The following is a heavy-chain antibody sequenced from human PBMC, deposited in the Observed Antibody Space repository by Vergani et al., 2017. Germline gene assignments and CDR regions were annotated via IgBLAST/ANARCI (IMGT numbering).Heavy chain of an antibody. J-gene: IGHJ4*02. CDR1: GYTFTGYY. Sequence: QVQLVESGGGVVQPGRSLRLSCAASGYTFTGYYMHWVRQAPGQGLEWMGWINPNSGGTNYAQKFQGRVTMTRDTSISTAYMELSRLRSDDTAVYYCARSEAGDHFFDYWGQGTLVTVSS. D-gene: IGHD6-19*01. CDR3: ARSEAGDHFFDY. CDR2: INPNSGGT. V-gene: IGHV1-2*02.